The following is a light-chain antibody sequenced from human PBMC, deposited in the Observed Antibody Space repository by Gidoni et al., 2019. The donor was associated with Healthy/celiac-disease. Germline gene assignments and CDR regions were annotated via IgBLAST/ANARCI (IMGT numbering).Light chain of an antibody. V-gene: IGLV1-40*01. CDR2: GNS. CDR3: QSYDSSLSVSV. Sequence: QSVLTQPPSVSGAPGQGVTISCTGSSSNIGAGYDVHWYQQLPGTAPKLHIYGNSHRPSGVPYRFSGSKSGTSASLAITGLQAEDEADYYCQSYDSSLSVSVFGGGTKLTVL. J-gene: IGLJ2*01. CDR1: SSNIGAGYD.